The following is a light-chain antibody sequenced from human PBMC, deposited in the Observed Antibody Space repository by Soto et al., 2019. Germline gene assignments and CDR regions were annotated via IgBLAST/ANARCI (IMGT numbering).Light chain of an antibody. CDR2: DIS. Sequence: EIVLTQSPGTLSLSPGERATLSCRASQSVSSSYLAWYQQKPGQAPRLVIFDISNRATGIPDRFSGSGSGTDCTLTISRLEPEDFAVYYCQQYVSTPLTFGGGTKVDIK. V-gene: IGKV3-20*01. CDR1: QSVSSSY. CDR3: QQYVSTPLT. J-gene: IGKJ4*01.